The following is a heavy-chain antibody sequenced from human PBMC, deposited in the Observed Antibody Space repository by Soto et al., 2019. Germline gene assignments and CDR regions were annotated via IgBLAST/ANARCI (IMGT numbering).Heavy chain of an antibody. V-gene: IGHV4-39*01. J-gene: IGHJ6*02. CDR1: GGSISSSSYY. Sequence: SETLSLTCTVSGGSISSSSYYRGWIRQPPGKGLEWIGSIYYSGSTYYNPSLKSRVTISVDTSKNQFSLKLSSVTAADTAVYYCARHVRDSSRNYYYYGMDVWGQGTTVAVSS. D-gene: IGHD3-10*02. CDR2: IYYSGST. CDR3: ARHVRDSSRNYYYYGMDV.